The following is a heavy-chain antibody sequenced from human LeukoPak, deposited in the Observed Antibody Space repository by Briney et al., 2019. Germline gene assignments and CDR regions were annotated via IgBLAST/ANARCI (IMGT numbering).Heavy chain of an antibody. J-gene: IGHJ4*02. Sequence: SETLSLTCAVYGGSFSGYYWSWIRHPPGKGLEWIGEINHSGSTNYNPSLKSRVTISVDTSKNQFSLKLSSVTAADTAVYYCARLAVAGRRHGDWGQGTLVTVSS. D-gene: IGHD6-19*01. V-gene: IGHV4-34*01. CDR1: GGSFSGYY. CDR3: ARLAVAGRRHGD. CDR2: INHSGST.